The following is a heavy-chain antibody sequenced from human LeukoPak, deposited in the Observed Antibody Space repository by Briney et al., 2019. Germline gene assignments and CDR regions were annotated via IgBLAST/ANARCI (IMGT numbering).Heavy chain of an antibody. CDR3: VREHDWGDFDF. CDR1: GGFITTSGYA. D-gene: IGHD3-9*01. CDR2: VSHSGNT. V-gene: IGHV4-61*08. J-gene: IGHJ4*02. Sequence: SETLSLTCTVSGGFITTSGYAWGWIRQPPGKELEWIGYVSHSGNTNYNPSLKSRVTISKDTSKNQFSLKLSSVTAADTAVYYCVREHDWGDFDFWGQGTLVTVSS.